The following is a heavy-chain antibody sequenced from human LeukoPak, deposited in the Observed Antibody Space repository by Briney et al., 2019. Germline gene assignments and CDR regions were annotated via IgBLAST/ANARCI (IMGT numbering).Heavy chain of an antibody. V-gene: IGHV1-2*02. D-gene: IGHD3-3*01. CDR1: GYTFTGYY. J-gene: IGHJ4*02. CDR2: INPNSGGT. Sequence: VASVKVSCKASGYTFTGYYMHWVRQAPGQGLEWMGWINPNSGGTNYAQKFQGRVTMTRDTSISTAYMELSRLRSDDTAVYYCARGSKSITIFGVVNRGPFYYWGQGTLVTVSS. CDR3: ARGSKSITIFGVVNRGPFYY.